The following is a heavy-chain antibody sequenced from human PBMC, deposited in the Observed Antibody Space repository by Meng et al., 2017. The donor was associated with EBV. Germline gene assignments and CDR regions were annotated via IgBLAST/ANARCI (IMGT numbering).Heavy chain of an antibody. D-gene: IGHD6-19*01. CDR1: GDSISSFYY. J-gene: IGHJ4*02. CDR2: VHYTGST. Sequence: QLQLRESGPGQVKPSETLPLTCPVPGDSISSFYYWGWIRQPPGRGLEWIGSVHYTGSTYYSPSLKSRVTVSVDTSKNQFSLRLTSVTAADTAVYYCARPFPSWQSPRLDPFGAWGQGTLRTVSS. V-gene: IGHV4-39*01. CDR3: ARPFPSWQSPRLDPFGA.